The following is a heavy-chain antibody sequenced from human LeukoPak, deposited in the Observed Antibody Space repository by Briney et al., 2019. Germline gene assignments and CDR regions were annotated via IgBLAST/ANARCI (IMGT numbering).Heavy chain of an antibody. D-gene: IGHD4-17*01. CDR1: GYYFTNYW. Sequence: GESLKISCKDSGYYFTNYWIDWVRQMPGKGLEWMGIIHGADSLTMYSPSFQGQVTISADKSVSTAYLQWSGLKPSDTAIYYCAGARNGDYRWDHWGQGTLVTVSS. J-gene: IGHJ4*02. CDR3: AGARNGDYRWDH. CDR2: IHGADSLT. V-gene: IGHV5-51*01.